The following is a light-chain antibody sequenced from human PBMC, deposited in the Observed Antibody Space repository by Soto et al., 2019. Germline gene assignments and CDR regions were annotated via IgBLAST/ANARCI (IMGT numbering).Light chain of an antibody. V-gene: IGKV1-5*03. CDR3: QHYNDFSWT. CDR1: QSISIL. J-gene: IGKJ1*01. CDR2: MTS. Sequence: DIHLTQSPSTLSASVGDRVTITCRASQSISILLAWYQQKPGKAPNFLIYMTSTLETGVSSSFSGSGSGTEFTLTISSLPPDDSATYYCQHYNDFSWTFGQGTKVEIK.